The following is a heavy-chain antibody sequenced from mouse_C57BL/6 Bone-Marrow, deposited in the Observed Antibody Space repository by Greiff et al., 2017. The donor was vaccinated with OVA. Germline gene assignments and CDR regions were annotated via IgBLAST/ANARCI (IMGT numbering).Heavy chain of an antibody. CDR3: ARGAYIYYYCSSYWYFDV. D-gene: IGHD1-1*01. CDR1: GYTFTSYG. J-gene: IGHJ1*03. Sequence: QVQLQQSGAELARPGASVKLSCKASGYTFTSYGIRWVKQRTGQGLEWIGEIYPRSGNTYYNEKFKGKATLTADKSSSTAYMELRSLSSEDSAVYFCARGAYIYYYCSSYWYFDVWGTGTTVTVSS. CDR2: IYPRSGNT. V-gene: IGHV1-81*01.